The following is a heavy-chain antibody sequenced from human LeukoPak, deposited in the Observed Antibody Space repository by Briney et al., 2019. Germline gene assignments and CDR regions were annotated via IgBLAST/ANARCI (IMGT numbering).Heavy chain of an antibody. CDR2: INWNGGST. D-gene: IGHD4-17*01. Sequence: PGGSLRLSCAASGFTFDDYAMSWVRHAPGKGLEWVSGINWNGGSTDYADSVKGRFTISRDNAKNSLFLQMNSLRVEDTALYYCAREPYGDPIDYWGQGTLVTVSS. CDR1: GFTFDDYA. J-gene: IGHJ4*02. CDR3: AREPYGDPIDY. V-gene: IGHV3-20*04.